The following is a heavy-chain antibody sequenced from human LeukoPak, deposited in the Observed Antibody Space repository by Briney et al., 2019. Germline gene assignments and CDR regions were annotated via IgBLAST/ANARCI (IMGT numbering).Heavy chain of an antibody. J-gene: IGHJ4*02. CDR1: GGSISSSSYY. CDR3: ASYDYYGSGSYYKPTPFDY. D-gene: IGHD3-10*01. CDR2: IYYSGST. V-gene: IGHV4-39*07. Sequence: PSETLSLTCTVSGGSISSSSYYWGWIRQPPGKGLEWIGSIYYSGSTYYNPSLKSRVTISVDTSKNQFSLKLSSVTAADTAVYYCASYDYYGSGSYYKPTPFDYWGQGTLVTVSS.